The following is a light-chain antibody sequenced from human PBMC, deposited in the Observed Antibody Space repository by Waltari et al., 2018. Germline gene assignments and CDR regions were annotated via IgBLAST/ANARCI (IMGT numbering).Light chain of an antibody. CDR3: QSADTSGSYPNVL. V-gene: IGLV3-25*03. Sequence: SYELTQPPSVSVSPGQTARITCSGDALPKQYAYWYQQKPGQAPVLVIYKDTERPSGIPERFSVSSSGTTVTLTISGVQAEDEADYSCQSADTSGSYPNVLFGGGTKLTVL. J-gene: IGLJ2*01. CDR2: KDT. CDR1: ALPKQY.